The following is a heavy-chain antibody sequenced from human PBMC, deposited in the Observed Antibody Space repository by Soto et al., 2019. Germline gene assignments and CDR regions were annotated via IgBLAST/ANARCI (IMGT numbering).Heavy chain of an antibody. CDR1: GGSISSSSYY. V-gene: IGHV4-39*01. Sequence: QLQLQESGPGLVKPSETLSLTCTVSGGSISSSSYYWGWIRQPPGKGLEWIGSIYYSGSTYYNPSLKSRIXXXVXXSKNQFSLKLSSVTAADTAVYYCARHTPAISISDHWRQGTLVTVSS. D-gene: IGHD2-15*01. CDR2: IYYSGST. J-gene: IGHJ4*02. CDR3: ARHTPAISISDH.